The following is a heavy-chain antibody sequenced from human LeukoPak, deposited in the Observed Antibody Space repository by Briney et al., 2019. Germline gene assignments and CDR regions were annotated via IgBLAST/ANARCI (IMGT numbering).Heavy chain of an antibody. CDR2: IGVGGTT. J-gene: IGHJ4*02. D-gene: IGHD3-22*01. CDR3: AKTQGYYDC. CDR1: GFTFSNAW. Sequence: GGSLRLSCAASGFTFSNAWMSWVRQAPGKGLEWVSGIGVGGTTYYADSVKGRFTISRDTSKNTLYLQMNSLRAEDTAVYYCAKTQGYYDCWGQGTLVTVSS. V-gene: IGHV3-23*01.